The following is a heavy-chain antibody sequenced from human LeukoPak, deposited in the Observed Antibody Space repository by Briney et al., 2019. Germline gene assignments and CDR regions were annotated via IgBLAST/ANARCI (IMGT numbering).Heavy chain of an antibody. CDR3: ARDPTYYHMDV. Sequence: PGGSLRLSCAASGFTFSSYWMHWVRQAPGKGLVWVSRINSDGSSTNYADSVKGRFTISRDNAKNTLYLQMNSLRAEDTAVYYCARDPTYYHMDVWGKGTTVTVSS. J-gene: IGHJ6*03. CDR2: INSDGSST. CDR1: GFTFSSYW. V-gene: IGHV3-74*01.